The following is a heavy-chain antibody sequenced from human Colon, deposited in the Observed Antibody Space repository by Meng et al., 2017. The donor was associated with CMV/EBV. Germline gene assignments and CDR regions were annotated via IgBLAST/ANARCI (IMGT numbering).Heavy chain of an antibody. CDR3: ARDFYCSSTSCSVSYGMDV. J-gene: IGHJ6*02. D-gene: IGHD2-2*01. V-gene: IGHV3-74*01. CDR1: GFTFSSYW. Sequence: GESLKISCAGSGFTFSSYWMHWVRQAPGKGLVWVSRINSDGSSSSFADSVKGRFTISRDNAKNTLYLQMNSLRAEDTAVYYCARDFYCSSTSCSVSYGMDVWGQGTTVTVSS. CDR2: INSDGSSS.